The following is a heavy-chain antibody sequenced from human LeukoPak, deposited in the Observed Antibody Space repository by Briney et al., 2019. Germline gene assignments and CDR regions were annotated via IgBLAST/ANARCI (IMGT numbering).Heavy chain of an antibody. CDR1: GFTFDDYA. V-gene: IGHV3-9*01. CDR2: ISWNSGSI. Sequence: SLSLSCAASGFTFDDYAMHWVRQAPGKGLEWVSGISWNSGSIGYADSVKGRFTISRDNAKNSLYLQMNSLRAEDTALYYCAKDGERAYCGGDCYLDYYYGMDVWGQGTTVTVSS. D-gene: IGHD2-21*02. CDR3: AKDGERAYCGGDCYLDYYYGMDV. J-gene: IGHJ6*02.